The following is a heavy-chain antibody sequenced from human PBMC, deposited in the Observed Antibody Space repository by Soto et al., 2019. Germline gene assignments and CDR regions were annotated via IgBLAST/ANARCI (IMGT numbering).Heavy chain of an antibody. V-gene: IGHV3-30*18. D-gene: IGHD3-22*01. Sequence: GGSLRLSCAASGHTFSSYGMHWVRQAPGKGLEWVAAISYDGRNKNYADSVEGRFTISRDNSKNMLYLQMNSLRAEDTAVYYCAKDTYYHDSSGYYTFDYWGQGTLVTVSS. CDR2: ISYDGRNK. CDR3: AKDTYYHDSSGYYTFDY. CDR1: GHTFSSYG. J-gene: IGHJ4*02.